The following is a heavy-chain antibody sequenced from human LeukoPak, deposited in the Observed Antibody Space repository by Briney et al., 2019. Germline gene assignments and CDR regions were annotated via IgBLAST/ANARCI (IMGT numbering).Heavy chain of an antibody. CDR2: ISSSSSYI. CDR1: GFTFSSYS. D-gene: IGHD3-10*01. CDR3: ARMVRGEYYLDY. Sequence: GGSLRLSCAASGFTFSSYSVNWVRQAPGKGLEWVSSISSSSSYIYYADSVKGRFTISRDNAKNSLYLQMNSLRAEDTAVYYCARMVRGEYYLDYWGQGTLVTVSS. V-gene: IGHV3-21*01. J-gene: IGHJ4*02.